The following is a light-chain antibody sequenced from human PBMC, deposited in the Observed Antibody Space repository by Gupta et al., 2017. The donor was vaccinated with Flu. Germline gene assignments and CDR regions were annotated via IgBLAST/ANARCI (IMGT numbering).Light chain of an antibody. Sequence: QSVLTQPPSASGTPGQRFTISCSGSSSNIGSNSVYWYQQLPGTAPQLLIYSSNQRPSGVPDRFSGSKSGTSASLAISGLRSEDEADYYCSTWDDSLSGLVFGGGTKVTVL. CDR1: SSNIGSNS. CDR3: STWDDSLSGLV. CDR2: SSN. J-gene: IGLJ3*02. V-gene: IGLV1-47*01.